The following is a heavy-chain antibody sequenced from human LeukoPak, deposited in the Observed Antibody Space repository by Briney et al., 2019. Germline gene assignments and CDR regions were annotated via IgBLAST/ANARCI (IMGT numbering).Heavy chain of an antibody. CDR2: IIPIFGTA. Sequence: SVKVSCKASGGTFSSYAISWVRQAPGQGLEWMGGIIPIFGTANYAQKFQGRVTITADESTSTAYMELSSLRSEDTAVYYCAREAAAGIFIMGAFDIWGQGTMVTVSS. V-gene: IGHV1-69*13. CDR1: GGTFSSYA. CDR3: AREAAAGIFIMGAFDI. D-gene: IGHD6-13*01. J-gene: IGHJ3*02.